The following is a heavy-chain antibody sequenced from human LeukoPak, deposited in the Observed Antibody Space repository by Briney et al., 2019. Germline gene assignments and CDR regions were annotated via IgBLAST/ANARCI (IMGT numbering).Heavy chain of an antibody. J-gene: IGHJ6*01. D-gene: IGHD2/OR15-2a*01. V-gene: IGHV3-23*01. CDR3: AKMKGHPLQKYYMDV. CDR2: ISGSGDNT. Sequence: GRSLRLSCAASGFTFSAIWMTWVRQAPGKGPEWVSGISGSGDNTLYAASVKGRFTISRDNSKNTIYLEMNSLRAEDTAIYYCAKMKGHPLQKYYMDVWGQGTTVTVSS. CDR1: GFTFSAIW.